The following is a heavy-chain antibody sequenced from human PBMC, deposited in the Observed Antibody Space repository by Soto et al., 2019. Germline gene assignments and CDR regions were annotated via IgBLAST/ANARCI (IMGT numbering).Heavy chain of an antibody. CDR1: GYTLTRYT. J-gene: IGHJ4*02. CDR2: INTGRGNT. V-gene: IGHV1-3*04. D-gene: IGHD5-18*01. CDR3: SSDAYSSGYYSDY. Sequence: QVQLVQSGAEVKKPGASVKISCKTSGYTLTRYTIHWVRQAPGQRLEWMGWINTGRGNTKYSEKLQGRVTITADTSASTAYMELISLTSADTALYYCSSDAYSSGYYSDYWGQGTLVTVSS.